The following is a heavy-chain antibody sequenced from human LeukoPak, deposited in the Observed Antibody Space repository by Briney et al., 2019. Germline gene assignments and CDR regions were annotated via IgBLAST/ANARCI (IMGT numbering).Heavy chain of an antibody. CDR1: GFTFSSYE. Sequence: PGGSLRLSCAASGFTFSSYEMNWVRQAPGKGLVWVSRINSDGSSTSYADSVKGRFTTSRDNAKNTLYLQMNSLRAEDTAVYYCASGDYYGSGSPEADAFDIWGQGTMVTVSS. V-gene: IGHV3-74*01. D-gene: IGHD3-10*01. J-gene: IGHJ3*02. CDR3: ASGDYYGSGSPEADAFDI. CDR2: INSDGSST.